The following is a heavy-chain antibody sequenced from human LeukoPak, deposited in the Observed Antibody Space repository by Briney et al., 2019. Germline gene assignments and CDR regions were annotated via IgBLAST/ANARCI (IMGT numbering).Heavy chain of an antibody. D-gene: IGHD2-21*02. CDR3: ARDCGGDSYYFDY. CDR1: GGSISSYY. CDR2: IYYSGST. Sequence: PPETLSLTCTVSGGSISSYYWSWIRQPPGKGLEWIGYIYYSGSTNYNPSLKSRVTISVDTSKNQFSLKLSSVTAADTAVYYCARDCGGDSYYFDYWGQGTLVTVSS. V-gene: IGHV4-59*01. J-gene: IGHJ4*02.